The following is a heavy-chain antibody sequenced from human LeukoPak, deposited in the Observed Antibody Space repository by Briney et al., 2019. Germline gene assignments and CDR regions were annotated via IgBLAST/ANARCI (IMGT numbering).Heavy chain of an antibody. CDR1: GYTFTSYY. J-gene: IGHJ6*02. D-gene: IGHD3-3*01. CDR3: ARDPYYDFWSGYSVSEQYYYYGMDV. CDR2: INPSGGST. Sequence: ASVKVSCKASGYTFTSYYMHWVRQAPGQGLEWMGIINPSGGSTSYAQKFQGRVTMTRDTSTSTVYMELRSLRSDDTAVYYCARDPYYDFWSGYSVSEQYYYYGMDVWGQGTTVTVSS. V-gene: IGHV1-46*01.